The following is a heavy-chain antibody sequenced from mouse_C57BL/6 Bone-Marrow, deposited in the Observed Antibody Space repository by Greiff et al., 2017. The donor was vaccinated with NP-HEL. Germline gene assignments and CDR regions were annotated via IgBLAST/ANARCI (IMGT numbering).Heavy chain of an antibody. CDR1: GYTFTSYD. CDR2: LYPRDGST. CDR3: ARALWNY. D-gene: IGHD1-1*02. V-gene: IGHV1-85*01. Sequence: QVHVKQSGPELVQPGASVKLSCKASGYTFTSYDINWVKQRPGKRLAWIGWLYPRDGSTKYNEKFKGKATLTVDTSSSTSYMELHSLTSEDSAVYFCARALWNYWGQGTTLTVSS. J-gene: IGHJ2*01.